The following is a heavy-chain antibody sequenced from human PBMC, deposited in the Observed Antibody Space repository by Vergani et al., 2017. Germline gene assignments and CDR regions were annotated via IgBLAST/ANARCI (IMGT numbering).Heavy chain of an antibody. CDR1: GDSISAYY. CDR3: TGDTHSWQRADY. J-gene: IGHJ4*02. CDR2: IHYTGST. Sequence: QVQLQESGPGLVKPSETLSLTCTVSGDSISAYYWSWIRQPPGKWLEWIGYIHYTGSTNYNPSLKSPVTISLDTSKNQVSLRLSSVTAADTAVYYCTGDTHSWQRADYWGQGTLVTVSS. D-gene: IGHD6-13*01. V-gene: IGHV4-59*01.